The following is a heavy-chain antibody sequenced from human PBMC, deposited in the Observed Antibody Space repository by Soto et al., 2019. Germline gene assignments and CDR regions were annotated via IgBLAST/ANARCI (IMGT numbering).Heavy chain of an antibody. CDR3: AKGKYRILRINWFDP. CDR2: ISGSGGST. J-gene: IGHJ5*02. V-gene: IGHV3-23*01. Sequence: EVQLLESGGGLVQPGGSLRLSCAASGFTFSSYAMSWVRHAPGKGLEWVSAISGSGGSTYYADSVKGLSTISRDNSKNALYLQMNSLRAEDTAVYYCAKGKYRILRINWFDPWGQGTLVNVSS. D-gene: IGHD1-26*01. CDR1: GFTFSSYA.